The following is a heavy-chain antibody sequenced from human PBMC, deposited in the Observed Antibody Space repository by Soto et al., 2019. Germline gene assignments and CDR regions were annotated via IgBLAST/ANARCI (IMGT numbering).Heavy chain of an antibody. V-gene: IGHV4-31*02. CDR3: SFLLGSYYASSALMAY. CDR2: IYYSGST. J-gene: IGHJ1*01. CDR1: CGFTSRDSHY. D-gene: IGHD3-22*01. Sequence: SEELPYTKTGSCGFTSRDSHYVCWIRQHKGKGLEWIGYIYYSGSTYYNPSLKSRVTISVDTSKNQFSLKLSSVTAADTAVYYCSFLLGSYYASSALMAYWAQGTL.